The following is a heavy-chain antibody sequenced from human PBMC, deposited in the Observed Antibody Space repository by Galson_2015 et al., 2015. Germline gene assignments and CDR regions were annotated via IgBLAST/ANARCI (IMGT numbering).Heavy chain of an antibody. CDR3: ARWKEVPAAIPGYFDY. Sequence: LSLTRTVSGGSISSSSYYRGWIRQPPGKGLEWIGSIYYSGSTYYNPSLKSRVTISVDTSKNQFSLKLSSVTAADTAVYYCARWKEVPAAIPGYFDYWGQGTLVTVSS. D-gene: IGHD2-2*02. CDR2: IYYSGST. V-gene: IGHV4-39*01. CDR1: GGSISSSSYY. J-gene: IGHJ4*02.